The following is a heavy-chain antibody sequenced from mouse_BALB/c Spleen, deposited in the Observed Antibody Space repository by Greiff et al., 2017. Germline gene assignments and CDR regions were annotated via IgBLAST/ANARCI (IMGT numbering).Heavy chain of an antibody. D-gene: IGHD1-2*01. V-gene: IGHV5-17*02. Sequence: EVQLVESGGGLVQPGGSRKLSCAASGFTFSSFGMHWVRQAPEKGLEWVAYISSGSSTIYYADTVKGRFTISRDNPKNTLFLQMTSLRSEDTAMYYCARSLLRSYFDYWGQGTTLTVSS. J-gene: IGHJ2*01. CDR3: ARSLLRSYFDY. CDR2: ISSGSSTI. CDR1: GFTFSSFG.